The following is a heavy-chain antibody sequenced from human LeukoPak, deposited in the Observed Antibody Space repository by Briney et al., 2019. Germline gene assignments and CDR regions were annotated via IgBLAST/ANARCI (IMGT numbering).Heavy chain of an antibody. V-gene: IGHV3-21*01. J-gene: IGHJ4*02. Sequence: GGSLRLSCAASVFTLSSNRMSWVRQARWKGLEWVSSIRSSSSYIYYADSVKGRFTISRDNAKNSLYLQMNSLRAEDTAVYYRARVSYDILTGYSYIDYWGQGTLVTVSS. D-gene: IGHD3-9*01. CDR3: ARVSYDILTGYSYIDY. CDR2: IRSSSSYI. CDR1: VFTLSSNR.